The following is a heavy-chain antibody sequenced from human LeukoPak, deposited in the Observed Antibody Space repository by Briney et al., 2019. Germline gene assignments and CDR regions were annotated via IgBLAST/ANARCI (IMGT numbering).Heavy chain of an antibody. J-gene: IGHJ3*02. CDR2: IYTSGST. CDR1: GGPIRSGSYF. V-gene: IGHV4-61*02. CDR3: ARARSDIVVVPAALAFDI. D-gene: IGHD2-2*01. Sequence: PSETLSLTCTVSGGPIRSGSYFWRWLRQPPGRGLEWIGRIYTSGSTNYNPSLKSRVTISVNTSNNQFSLKLSSVTAADTAVYYCARARSDIVVVPAALAFDIWGQGTMVTVSS.